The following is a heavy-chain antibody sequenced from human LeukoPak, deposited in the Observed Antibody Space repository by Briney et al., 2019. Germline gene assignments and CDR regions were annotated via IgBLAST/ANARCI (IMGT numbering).Heavy chain of an antibody. J-gene: IGHJ4*02. V-gene: IGHV3-23*01. Sequence: GGSLRLSCGASGLTFSSHAMSWVRQAPGKGLEWVSAISGSGGYTYYADSVKGRFTISRDNSKNTLYLQMNSLRAEDTAVYYCARDPHGYNSYFDYWGQGTLVTVSS. CDR3: ARDPHGYNSYFDY. D-gene: IGHD5-24*01. CDR2: ISGSGGYT. CDR1: GLTFSSHA.